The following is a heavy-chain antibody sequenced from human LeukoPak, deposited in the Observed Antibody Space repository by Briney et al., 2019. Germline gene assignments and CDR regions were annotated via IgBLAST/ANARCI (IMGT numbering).Heavy chain of an antibody. D-gene: IGHD5-18*01. V-gene: IGHV3-21*01. CDR1: GFTFSSYS. CDR2: ISSSSSYI. J-gene: IGHJ4*02. Sequence: GGSLRLSCAASGFTFSSYSMNWVRQAPGKGLEWVSSISSSSSYIYYADSVKGRFTISRDNAKNSLYLQMNSLRAEDTAVYYCATSVDTALVGYFDYWGQGTLVTVSS. CDR3: ATSVDTALVGYFDY.